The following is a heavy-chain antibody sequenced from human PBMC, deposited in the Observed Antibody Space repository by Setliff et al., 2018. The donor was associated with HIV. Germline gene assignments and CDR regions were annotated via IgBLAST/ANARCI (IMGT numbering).Heavy chain of an antibody. D-gene: IGHD3-22*01. Sequence: SETLSLTCTVSGASISSGGYYWNWIRQHTGKGLERIGHIYYSGSTYYTPSFKSRVTISVDTSKKQFSLKLNSVTAADTAVYYCATFDYYDSSGFYYGGGHWGQGTLVTVSS. J-gene: IGHJ4*02. CDR2: IYYSGST. CDR1: GASISSGGYY. V-gene: IGHV4-31*03. CDR3: ATFDYYDSSGFYYGGGH.